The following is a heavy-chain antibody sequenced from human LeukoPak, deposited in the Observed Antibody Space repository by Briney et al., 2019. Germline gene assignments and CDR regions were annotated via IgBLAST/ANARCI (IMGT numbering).Heavy chain of an antibody. Sequence: SETLSLTCTVSGGSISTYYWSWIRQPPGKGLEWIGYSHYSGATDYNPSLKSRVTISVDTSKNQFSLRLSSVTAADTAVYYCAREKQLTYFDYWGQGTLVTVSS. V-gene: IGHV4-59*12. J-gene: IGHJ4*02. CDR2: SHYSGAT. D-gene: IGHD6-13*01. CDR3: AREKQLTYFDY. CDR1: GGSISTYY.